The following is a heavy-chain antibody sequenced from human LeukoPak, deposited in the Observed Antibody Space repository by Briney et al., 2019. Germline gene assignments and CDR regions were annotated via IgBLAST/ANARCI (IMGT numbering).Heavy chain of an antibody. D-gene: IGHD6-19*01. V-gene: IGHV3-74*01. Sequence: GGSLRLSCAASGFTFRNSWMHWLRRAPGKGLVWVSRISADGSDTIYAHSVQGRFTISRDNAKNNLFMQMNSLSAEDTAVYYCARDRGGSGPTTTDYWGQGTLVTVSS. CDR3: ARDRGGSGPTTTDY. J-gene: IGHJ4*02. CDR2: ISADGSDT. CDR1: GFTFRNSW.